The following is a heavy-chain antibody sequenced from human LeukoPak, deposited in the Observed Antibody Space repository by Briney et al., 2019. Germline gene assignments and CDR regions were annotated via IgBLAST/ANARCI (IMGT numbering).Heavy chain of an antibody. D-gene: IGHD6-19*01. Sequence: GGSLRLSCAASGFTFSSYAMHWVRQAPGKGLEWVAVISYDGSNKYYADSVKGRFTISRDNSKNTLYLQMNSLRAEDTAVYYCARGLVRSSGRNLLFGYWGQGTLVTVSS. CDR3: ARGLVRSSGRNLLFGY. V-gene: IGHV3-30-3*01. CDR2: ISYDGSNK. J-gene: IGHJ4*02. CDR1: GFTFSSYA.